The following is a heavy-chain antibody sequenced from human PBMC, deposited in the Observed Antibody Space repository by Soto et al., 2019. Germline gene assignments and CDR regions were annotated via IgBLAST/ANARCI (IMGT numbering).Heavy chain of an antibody. J-gene: IGHJ5*02. CDR2: ISGRSAVP. Sequence: EGQLLQSVGDLVQPGGSLRLSCAGSGLTLRSYAMTWIRQTPEKGLEWVSTISGRSAVPSYADFVNGRFTVSTDNTKNTVYLQINSLRPDDTAIYYCAKGGPFTGGFDPWGQGTLVTVSA. CDR1: GLTLRSYA. CDR3: AKGGPFTGGFDP. V-gene: IGHV3-23*01. D-gene: IGHD3-16*01.